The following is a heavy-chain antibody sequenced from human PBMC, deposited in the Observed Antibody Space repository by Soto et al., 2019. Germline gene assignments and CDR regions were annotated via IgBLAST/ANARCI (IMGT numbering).Heavy chain of an antibody. CDR1: GYTLTELS. D-gene: IGHD3-3*01. V-gene: IGHV1-24*01. CDR2: FDREDGET. J-gene: IGHJ1*01. Sequence: QGQLVQSGAEVKTPGASVKVSCKVSGYTLTELSMHWVRQAPGKGLEWLGGFDREDGETIYAQKFQGRVTMTEDTSTDTAYMELSSLRSEDTAVYYCATGGNDFWSGAIWRYFQYWGQGTLVTVSS. CDR3: ATGGNDFWSGAIWRYFQY.